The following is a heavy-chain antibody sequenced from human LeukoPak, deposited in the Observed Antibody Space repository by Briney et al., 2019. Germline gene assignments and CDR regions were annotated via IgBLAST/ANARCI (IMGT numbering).Heavy chain of an antibody. CDR3: ARDPVTRYYYGSGTLGYFDY. CDR1: GFTFSGYA. D-gene: IGHD3-10*01. V-gene: IGHV3-30-3*01. CDR2: ISYDGSNK. Sequence: GGSLRLSCAASGFTFSGYAMHWVRQAPGKGLEWVAVISYDGSNKYYADSVKGRFTISRDNSKNTLYLQMNSLRAEDTAVYYCARDPVTRYYYGSGTLGYFDYWGQGTLVTVSS. J-gene: IGHJ4*02.